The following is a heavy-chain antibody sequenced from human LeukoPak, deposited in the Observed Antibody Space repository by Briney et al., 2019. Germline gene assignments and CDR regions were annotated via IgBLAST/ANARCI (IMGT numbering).Heavy chain of an antibody. CDR3: ARRAPSHDFDD. V-gene: IGHV3-21*06. CDR1: RFTFSTYS. CDR2: ISSSSTYI. J-gene: IGHJ4*02. Sequence: GGSLRLSCAASRFTFSTYSMNWVRQAPGKGLEWVSSISSSSTYIYYADSVKGRFTISRDNAKNSLYLQMNSLRVEDTAVYYCARRAPSHDFDDWGQGTLVTVSS.